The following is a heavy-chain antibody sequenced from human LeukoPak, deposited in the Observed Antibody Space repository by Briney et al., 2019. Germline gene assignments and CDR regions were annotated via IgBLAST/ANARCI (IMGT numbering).Heavy chain of an antibody. CDR2: ISYDGSNK. CDR1: GFPFISYG. J-gene: IGHJ4*02. V-gene: IGHV3-30*03. D-gene: IGHD5-18*01. CDR3: AVVWIQLWSAFDY. Sequence: GGSLSLSCAASGFPFISYGMHWARQAPGKGLEGVAVISYDGSNKYYADSVKGRFTISRDNSKNTLYLQMNSLRAEDTAVYYCAVVWIQLWSAFDYWGQGTLVTVSS.